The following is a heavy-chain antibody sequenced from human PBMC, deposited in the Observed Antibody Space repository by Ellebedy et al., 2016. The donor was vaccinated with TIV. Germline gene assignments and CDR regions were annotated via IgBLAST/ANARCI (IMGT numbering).Heavy chain of an antibody. CDR3: ATGSPYASGNSRVCWFDP. Sequence: GGSLRLSXVASGFSFNSYAMSWVRLAPGKGLEWVSGVSGSGATTYYADSVKGRFSTSRDSSKNTLFLQMNNLTADDMAVYYCATGSPYASGNSRVCWFDPWGQGTLVTVSS. CDR1: GFSFNSYA. CDR2: VSGSGATT. D-gene: IGHD3-10*01. V-gene: IGHV3-23*01. J-gene: IGHJ5*02.